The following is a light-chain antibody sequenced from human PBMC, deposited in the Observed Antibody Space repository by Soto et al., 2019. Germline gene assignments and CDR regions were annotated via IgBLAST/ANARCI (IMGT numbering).Light chain of an antibody. V-gene: IGLV2-14*01. CDR2: EVS. CDR3: SSYTSTSTRV. CDR1: SSDVGGYNY. Sequence: QSALTQPASVSGSPGQSITISCTGTSSDVGGYNYVSWYQQHPSKAPKLMIYEVSNRPSGVSNRFSVSKSGNTASLTISGLQSGDEADYSCSSYTSTSTRVFGGGTKATV. J-gene: IGLJ3*02.